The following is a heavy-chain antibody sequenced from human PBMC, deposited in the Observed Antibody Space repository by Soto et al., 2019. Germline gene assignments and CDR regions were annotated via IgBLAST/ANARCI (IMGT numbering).Heavy chain of an antibody. D-gene: IGHD3-3*01. CDR1: GGSFSGYC. J-gene: IGHJ4*02. CDR2: INHSGRT. V-gene: IGHV4-34*01. CDR3: ARGRKYYDFWSGYSHPRYYFNY. Sequence: SETLSLTCAVYGGSFSGYCWSWIRQPPGKGLEWIGEINHSGRTNYNPSLKSRVTISVDTSKSQFSLKLSSVTTADTAVYYCARGRKYYDFWSGYSHPRYYFNYWGQGTLVTVSS.